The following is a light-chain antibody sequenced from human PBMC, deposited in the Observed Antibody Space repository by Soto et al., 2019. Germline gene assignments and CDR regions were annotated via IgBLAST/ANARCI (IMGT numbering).Light chain of an antibody. CDR2: EVS. V-gene: IGLV2-14*01. Sequence: QSALTQPASVSGSPGQSITISCTGTSSDVGGYNYVSWYQQHPGKAPKLMIYEVSNRPSGVSNRFSGSKSGNTASLTISGLQAEDEADYYCSSYTSRSTLYVFGTGTK. CDR1: SSDVGGYNY. CDR3: SSYTSRSTLYV. J-gene: IGLJ1*01.